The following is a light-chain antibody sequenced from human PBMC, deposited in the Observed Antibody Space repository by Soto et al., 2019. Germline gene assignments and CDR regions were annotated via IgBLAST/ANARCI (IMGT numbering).Light chain of an antibody. J-gene: IGKJ4*01. CDR3: QQYNSYPLT. CDR2: DAS. CDR1: QSISSW. Sequence: EIQMTPSPSTPSTNIKHRVNITFRASQSISSWLAWYQQKPGKAPKLLIYDASSLESGVPSRFSGSGSGTEFTLTISSLQPDDFAPYYCQQYNSYPLTFGGGTKVDIK. V-gene: IGKV1-5*01.